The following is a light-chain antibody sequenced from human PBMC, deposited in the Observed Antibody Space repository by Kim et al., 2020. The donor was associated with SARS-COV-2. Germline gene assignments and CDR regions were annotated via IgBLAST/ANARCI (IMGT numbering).Light chain of an antibody. CDR3: NSRDSSGNIWV. Sequence: SSELTQDPAVSVALGQTVRITCQGDSLRSYYASWYQQKPGQAPVLVIYGKNNRPSGIPDRFSGSSSGNTAPLTITGAQAEDEADYYCNSRDSSGNIWVFG. CDR1: SLRSYY. CDR2: GKN. J-gene: IGLJ3*02. V-gene: IGLV3-19*01.